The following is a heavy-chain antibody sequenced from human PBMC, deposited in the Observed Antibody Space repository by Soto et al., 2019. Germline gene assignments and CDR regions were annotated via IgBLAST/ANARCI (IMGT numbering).Heavy chain of an antibody. CDR2: INHSGST. V-gene: IGHV4-34*01. Sequence: TSETLSLTCAVYGGSFSGYYWSWIRQPPGKGLEWIGEINHSGSTNYNPSLKSRVTISVDTSKNQFSLKLSSVTAADTAVYYCARGTRPLRGIDYWGQGTLVTVSS. CDR1: GGSFSGYY. J-gene: IGHJ4*02. CDR3: ARGTRPLRGIDY. D-gene: IGHD4-17*01.